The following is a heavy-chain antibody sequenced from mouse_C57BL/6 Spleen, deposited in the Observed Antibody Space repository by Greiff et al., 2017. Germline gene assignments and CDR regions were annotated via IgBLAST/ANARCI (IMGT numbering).Heavy chain of an antibody. CDR2: IYPGGGYT. Sequence: QVQLQQSGAELVRPGTSVKMSCKASGYTFTNYWIGWAKQRPGHGLEWIGEIYPGGGYTNYNAKFKGKATLTADTSSRTAYMQFSRLASETSAIYYGARFMVKGVNDWYFDFWGTGTTVTVSS. D-gene: IGHD2-2*01. CDR1: GYTFTNYW. V-gene: IGHV1-63*01. J-gene: IGHJ1*03. CDR3: ARFMVKGVNDWYFDF.